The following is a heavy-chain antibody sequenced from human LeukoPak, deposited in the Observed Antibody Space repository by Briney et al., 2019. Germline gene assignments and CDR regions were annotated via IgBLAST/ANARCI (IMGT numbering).Heavy chain of an antibody. CDR1: GYTITGYY. CDR3: GGGLKIAAAAGDYNGFAP. V-gene: IGHV1-2*02. J-gene: IGHJ5*02. CDR2: INPNSGGT. Sequence: PGASVKVSCKASGYTITGYYMHWVRQAPGQGLEWMGWINPNSGGTNYAQKFQGRVTMTRDTSISTAYMELSRLRSDDTAVYYCGGGLKIAAAAGDYNGFAPGGQGPLVTVPS. D-gene: IGHD6-13*01.